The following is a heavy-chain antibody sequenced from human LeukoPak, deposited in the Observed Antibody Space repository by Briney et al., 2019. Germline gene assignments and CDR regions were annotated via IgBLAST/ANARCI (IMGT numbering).Heavy chain of an antibody. CDR1: GFTVSSNY. CDR3: ARMGRGMVRGVLYRRGYYFDY. V-gene: IGHV3-7*01. J-gene: IGHJ4*02. D-gene: IGHD3-10*01. Sequence: PGGSLRLSCAASGFTVSSNYMSWVRQAPGKGLEWVANIKQDGSEKYYVDSVKGRFTISRDNAKNSLYLQMNSLRAEDTAVYYCARMGRGMVRGVLYRRGYYFDYWGQGTLVTVSS. CDR2: IKQDGSEK.